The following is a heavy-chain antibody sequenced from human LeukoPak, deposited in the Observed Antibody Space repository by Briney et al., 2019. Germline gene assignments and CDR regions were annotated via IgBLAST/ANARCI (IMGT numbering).Heavy chain of an antibody. V-gene: IGHV5-51*01. CDR2: IYPGDSDT. Sequence: PGESLKISCKGSGYSFTSYWIGWVRQMPGKGLEWMGIIYPGDSDTRYSPSFQGQVTISADKSISTAYLQWSSLKASDTAMYYCARLGDDSSGYYFRPTDYYYMDVWGKGTTVTVSS. CDR3: ARLGDDSSGYYFRPTDYYYMDV. D-gene: IGHD3-22*01. CDR1: GYSFTSYW. J-gene: IGHJ6*03.